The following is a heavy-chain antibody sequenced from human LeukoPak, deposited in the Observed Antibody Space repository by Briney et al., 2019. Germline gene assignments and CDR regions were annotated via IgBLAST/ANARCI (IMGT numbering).Heavy chain of an antibody. D-gene: IGHD6-13*01. CDR1: GFTFSSYS. CDR3: AREIGTCWFDP. Sequence: GGSLRLSCAGSGFTFSSYSMNWVRQAPGKGLEWVSSISSSSSYIYYADSVKGRFTISRDNARNSLYLQMNNLRVEDTAVYYCAREIGTCWFDPWGQGTLVTVSS. CDR2: ISSSSSYI. J-gene: IGHJ5*02. V-gene: IGHV3-21*04.